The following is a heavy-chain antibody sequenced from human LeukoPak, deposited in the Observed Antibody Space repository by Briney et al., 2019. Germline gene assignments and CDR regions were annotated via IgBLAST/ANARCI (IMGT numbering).Heavy chain of an antibody. D-gene: IGHD6-13*01. CDR2: ISCGSSYI. J-gene: IGHJ4*02. Sequence: GGSLRLSCAASGFTFSSYSMNWVRQAPGKGLEWVSSISCGSSYIYYADSVKGRFTISRDNAKNSLYLQMNSLRAEDTAVYYCARDMAAPYDYWGQGTLVTVSS. CDR1: GFTFSSYS. CDR3: ARDMAAPYDY. V-gene: IGHV3-21*01.